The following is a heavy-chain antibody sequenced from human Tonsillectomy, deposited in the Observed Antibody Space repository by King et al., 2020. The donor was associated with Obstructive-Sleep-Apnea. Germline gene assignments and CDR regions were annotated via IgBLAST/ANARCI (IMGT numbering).Heavy chain of an antibody. CDR1: GYTFTYRF. V-gene: IGHV1-45*02. CDR3: ARSGGNSDDAFDI. CDR2: ITPFNGNT. D-gene: IGHD4-23*01. Sequence: TQLVQSGAEVKKTGSSVKVSCKASGYTFTYRFLHWVRQAPGQALEWMGWITPFNGNTNYAQKFQDRLTITRDRSMNTADMELSSLRSEDTAMYYCARSGGNSDDAFDIWGQGTMVTVSS. J-gene: IGHJ3*02.